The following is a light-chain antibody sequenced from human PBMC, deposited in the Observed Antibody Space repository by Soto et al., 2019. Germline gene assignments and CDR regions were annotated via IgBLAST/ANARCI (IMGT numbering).Light chain of an antibody. CDR2: DVT. V-gene: IGLV2-11*01. J-gene: IGLJ1*01. Sequence: QSALTQPRSVSGSPGQSVTISCTGTSSDVGAYTYVSWFQQHPGKSPKLIIYDVTKRPSWVPHHVSGSKSGNTASLTISGLQGGDEAEYYSCSHSGGSAHGFGTVTTLTVL. CDR1: SSDVGAYTY. CDR3: CSHSGGSAHG.